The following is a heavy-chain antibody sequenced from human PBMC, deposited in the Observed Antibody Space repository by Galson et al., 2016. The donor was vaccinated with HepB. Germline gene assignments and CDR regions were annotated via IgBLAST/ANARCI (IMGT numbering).Heavy chain of an antibody. D-gene: IGHD6-13*01. CDR2: ISSGSDGYI. Sequence: SLRLSCAASGFTFRSYAMSWVRQAPGKGLEWVSSISSGSDGYIYYADSVKGRFTISRDNAKNSLLLQMNSLRAEDTAVYYCARVRYSSSWYVLWYFDLWGRGTLVTVSS. CDR3: ARVRYSSSWYVLWYFDL. CDR1: GFTFRSYA. V-gene: IGHV3-21*01. J-gene: IGHJ2*01.